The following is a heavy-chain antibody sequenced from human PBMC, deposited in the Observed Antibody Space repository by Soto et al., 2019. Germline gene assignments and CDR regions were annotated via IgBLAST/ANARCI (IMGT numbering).Heavy chain of an antibody. CDR1: VGSISSYY. V-gene: IGHV4-59*01. CDR2: IYYSGST. J-gene: IGHJ5*02. D-gene: IGHD6-13*01. CDR3: ARANAPGIAAAGTRLIWFDP. Sequence: SETLSLTCTVSVGSISSYYWSWIRQPPGKGLEWIGYIYYSGSTNYNPSLKSRVTISVDTSKNQFSLKLSSVTAADTAVYYCARANAPGIAAAGTRLIWFDPWGQGTLVTVSS.